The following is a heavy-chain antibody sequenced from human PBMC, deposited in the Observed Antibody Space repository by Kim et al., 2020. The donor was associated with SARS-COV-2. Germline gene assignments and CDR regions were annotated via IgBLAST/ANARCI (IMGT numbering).Heavy chain of an antibody. D-gene: IGHD6-13*01. V-gene: IGHV3-9*01. CDR1: GFTFDDYA. Sequence: GGSLRLSCAASGFTFDDYAMHWVRQAPGKGLEWVSGISWNSGSIGYADSVKGRFTISRDNAKNSLYLQMNSLRAEDTALYYCAKNGAAGLYNWFDPWGQGTLVTVSS. J-gene: IGHJ5*02. CDR2: ISWNSGSI. CDR3: AKNGAAGLYNWFDP.